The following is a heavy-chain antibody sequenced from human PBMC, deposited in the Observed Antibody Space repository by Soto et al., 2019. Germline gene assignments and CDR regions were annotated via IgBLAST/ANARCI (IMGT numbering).Heavy chain of an antibody. J-gene: IGHJ6*02. CDR2: IYYSGST. Sequence: SETLSLTCTVSGGSISSGDYYWSWIRQPPGKGLEWIGYIYYSGSTYYNPSLKSRVTISVDTSKNQFSLKLSSVTAADTAVYYCARSPPPTHANRLVFPFGDSRGGTCHGLDVCGQGTTVTVSS. CDR1: GGSISSGDYY. CDR3: ARSPPPTHANRLVFPFGDSRGGTCHGLDV. D-gene: IGHD2-15*01. V-gene: IGHV4-30-4*01.